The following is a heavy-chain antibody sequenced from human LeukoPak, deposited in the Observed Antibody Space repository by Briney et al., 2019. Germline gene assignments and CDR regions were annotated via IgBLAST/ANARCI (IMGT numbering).Heavy chain of an antibody. CDR3: ASWWSGRYDAFDI. J-gene: IGHJ3*02. V-gene: IGHV2-5*02. Sequence: SGPTLVNPTQTLTLTCTVSGFSLSTRGVGVGWNRQPQGKALEWLALIYWDDDKRYSPSLRRSLTITKDTSKNQVVLTVTNMDPVDTGTYYCASWWSGRYDAFDIWGQGTMVTVSS. D-gene: IGHD2-15*01. CDR2: IYWDDDK. CDR1: GFSLSTRGVG.